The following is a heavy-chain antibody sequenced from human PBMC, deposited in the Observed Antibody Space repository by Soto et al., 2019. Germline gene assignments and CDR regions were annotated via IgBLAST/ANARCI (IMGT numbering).Heavy chain of an antibody. CDR1: GGSISSYY. Sequence: SATLSLTCTVSGGSISSYYWSWIRQPPGKGLEWIGYIYYSGSTNYNPSLKSRVTISVDTSKNQFSLKLSSVTAADTAVYYCARQDYGSGSLNYYYGMDVWGQGTTVTGSS. D-gene: IGHD3-10*01. V-gene: IGHV4-59*01. CDR3: ARQDYGSGSLNYYYGMDV. CDR2: IYYSGST. J-gene: IGHJ6*02.